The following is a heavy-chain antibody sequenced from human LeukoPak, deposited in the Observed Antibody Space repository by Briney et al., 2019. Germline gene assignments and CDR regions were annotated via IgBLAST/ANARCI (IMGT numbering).Heavy chain of an antibody. CDR2: ISYDGSNK. V-gene: IGHV3-30*04. D-gene: IGHD4-17*01. CDR1: GFTFSSYA. J-gene: IGHJ6*02. CDR3: ARDYGEYPYYYYGMDV. Sequence: GRSLRLSCAASGFTFSSYAMHWVRQAPGKGLEWVAVISYDGSNKYYADSVKGRFTISRDNSKNTLYLQMNSLRAEDTAVYYCARDYGEYPYYYYGMDVWGQGTTVTVSS.